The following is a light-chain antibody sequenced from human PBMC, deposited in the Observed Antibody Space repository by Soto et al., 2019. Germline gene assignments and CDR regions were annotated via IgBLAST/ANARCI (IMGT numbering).Light chain of an antibody. Sequence: QSALTQPRSVSGSPGQSVTISCTGTSSDVGGYNSLSWYQQHPGKAPKFIIYDVTKRPSGVPDRFSGSKSGNTASLTVSGLQAEDEADYYCCSYAGTYIWVFGGGTKVTVL. CDR1: SSDVGGYNS. J-gene: IGLJ3*02. V-gene: IGLV2-11*01. CDR3: CSYAGTYIWV. CDR2: DVT.